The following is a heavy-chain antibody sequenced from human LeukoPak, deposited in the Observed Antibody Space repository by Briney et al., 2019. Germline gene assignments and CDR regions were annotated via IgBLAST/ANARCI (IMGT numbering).Heavy chain of an antibody. V-gene: IGHV4-39*01. J-gene: IGHJ6*02. Sequence: PSETLSLTCTVSAGSISSSTYYWGWIRQPPGKGLEWIGSILYIGSTYYNPSLKSRVTISVDTSKNQFSLELSSVTAADTAVYYCLRYCTSISCYHYYGMDVWGQGTTVTVSS. CDR2: ILYIGST. CDR3: LRYCTSISCYHYYGMDV. D-gene: IGHD2-2*01. CDR1: AGSISSSTYY.